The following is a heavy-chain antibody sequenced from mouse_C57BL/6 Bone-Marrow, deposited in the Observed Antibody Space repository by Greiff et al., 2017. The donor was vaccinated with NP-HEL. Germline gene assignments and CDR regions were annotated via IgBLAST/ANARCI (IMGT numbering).Heavy chain of an antibody. D-gene: IGHD1-1*01. CDR3: ARDYYGSSPSYWYFDV. Sequence: QVQLQQPGAELVMPGASVKLSCKASGYTFTSYWMHWVKQRPGQGLEWIGEIDPSDSYTNYNQKFKGKSTLTVDKSSSTAYMQLSSLTSEDSAVYYCARDYYGSSPSYWYFDVWGTGTTVTVSS. CDR2: IDPSDSYT. V-gene: IGHV1-69*01. J-gene: IGHJ1*03. CDR1: GYTFTSYW.